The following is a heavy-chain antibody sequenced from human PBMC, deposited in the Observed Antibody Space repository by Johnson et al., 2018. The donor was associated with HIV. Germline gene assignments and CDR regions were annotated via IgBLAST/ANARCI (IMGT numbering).Heavy chain of an antibody. V-gene: IGHV3-66*01. CDR1: GFTFSNAW. CDR3: ARWIQLWVAFDI. CDR2: IYSGGST. D-gene: IGHD5-18*01. J-gene: IGHJ3*02. Sequence: VQLVESGGGLVQPGGSLRLSCAASGFTFSNAWMSWVRQAPGKGLEWVSVIYSGGSTYYADSVKGRFTISRDNSKNTLYLQMNSLRAEDTAVYYCARWIQLWVAFDIWGQGTMVTVSS.